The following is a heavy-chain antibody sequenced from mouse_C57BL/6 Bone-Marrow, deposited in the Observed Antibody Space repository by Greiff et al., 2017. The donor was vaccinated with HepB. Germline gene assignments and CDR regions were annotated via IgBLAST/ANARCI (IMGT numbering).Heavy chain of an antibody. CDR2: IHPTGGNT. J-gene: IGHJ2*01. V-gene: IGHV1-64*01. CDR1: GYTFTSYW. CDR3: ERARRLAY. Sequence: QVQLQQPGAELVKPGASVKLSCKASGYTFTSYWMHWVKQRPGQGLEWIGMIHPTGGNTNYNEKFKGKATLTVDKSSRTAYMHRSSLTSEDAAVYYGERARRLAYWGQGTTLTVSS. D-gene: IGHD6-1*02.